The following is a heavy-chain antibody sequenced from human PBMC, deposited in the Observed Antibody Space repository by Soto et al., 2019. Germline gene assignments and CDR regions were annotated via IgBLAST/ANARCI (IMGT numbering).Heavy chain of an antibody. V-gene: IGHV4-30-4*08. CDR3: ARGRYCLTGRCFPNWFDS. Sequence: PSETLSLTCSVSGDSISTVDYFWAWIRQPPGQAQEYIGYIYKSATTYYNPSFESRVAISLDTSKSQFSLNVTSVTAADTAVYFCARGRYCLTGRCFPNWFDSWSQGTLVTVSS. CDR2: IYKSATT. D-gene: IGHD2-15*01. J-gene: IGHJ5*01. CDR1: GDSISTVDYF.